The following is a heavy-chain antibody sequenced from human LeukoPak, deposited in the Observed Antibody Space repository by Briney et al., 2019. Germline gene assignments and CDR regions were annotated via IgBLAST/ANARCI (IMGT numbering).Heavy chain of an antibody. Sequence: GGSLRLSCAASGFIFRNIWMNWVRQAPGKGLEWVGRIQSETDGGTTDYAAPMKGRFTISRDDSKMMLYLQMNSLQTEDTAVYFCTTDLGGLRFFDHWGQGTAVTVSS. CDR2: IQSETDGGTT. J-gene: IGHJ4*02. V-gene: IGHV3-15*07. CDR1: GFIFRNIW. CDR3: TTDLGGLRFFDH.